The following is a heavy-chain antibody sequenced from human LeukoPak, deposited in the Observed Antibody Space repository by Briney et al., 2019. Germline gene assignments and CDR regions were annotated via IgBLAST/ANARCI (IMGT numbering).Heavy chain of an antibody. D-gene: IGHD2-8*02. CDR3: ATGGVADAFDI. V-gene: IGHV4-30-2*01. Sequence: TSETLSLTCTVSGGSISSGGYYWSWIRQPPGKGLEWIGYIYHSGSTYYNPSLKSRVTISVDRSKNQFSLKLSSVTAADTAVYYCATGGVADAFDIWGQGTMVTVSS. CDR2: IYHSGST. J-gene: IGHJ3*02. CDR1: GGSISSGGYY.